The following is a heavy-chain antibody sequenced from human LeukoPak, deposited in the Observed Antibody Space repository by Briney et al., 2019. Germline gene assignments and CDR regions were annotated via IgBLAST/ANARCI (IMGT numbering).Heavy chain of an antibody. CDR2: IGGSGDIT. CDR1: GFTFRSYA. CDR3: AKVSRFAVVPAAMLDY. V-gene: IGHV3-23*01. J-gene: IGHJ4*02. D-gene: IGHD2-2*01. Sequence: GGSLRLSCAASGFTFRSYAMSWVRQAPGKGLEWVSAIGGSGDITYYADSVKGRFTMSRDNFKNTLYLQMNSLRAEDTAVYYCAKVSRFAVVPAAMLDYWGQGIQVTVSS.